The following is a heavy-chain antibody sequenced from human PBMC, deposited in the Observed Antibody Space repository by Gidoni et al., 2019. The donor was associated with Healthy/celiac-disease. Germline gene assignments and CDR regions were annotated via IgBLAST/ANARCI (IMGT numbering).Heavy chain of an antibody. J-gene: IGHJ5*02. Sequence: QVQLVQSGAEVKKPGASVQVSCKASGSTFTGYYMHWVRQAPGQGLEWMGWINPNSGCTNYAQKFQGRVTMTRDTSISTAYMELSRLRSDDTAVYYCARRARADRKYCSSTSCPFDPWGQGTLVTVSS. V-gene: IGHV1-2*02. CDR3: ARRARADRKYCSSTSCPFDP. CDR2: INPNSGCT. CDR1: GSTFTGYY. D-gene: IGHD2-2*01.